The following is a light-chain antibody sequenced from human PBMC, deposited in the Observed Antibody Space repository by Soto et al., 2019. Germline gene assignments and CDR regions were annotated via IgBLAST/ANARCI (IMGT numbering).Light chain of an antibody. CDR2: DDD. J-gene: IGLJ1*01. Sequence: QSVLTQPPSVSGAPGQRVTISCTGSSSNIGAHYDVHWYQQLPGTAPKVLIYDDDKRPSGIPDRFSGSKSGTSATLGITGFQTGDEADYYCGSWDSSLSAYVFGTGTKVTVL. CDR3: GSWDSSLSAYV. V-gene: IGLV1-51*01. CDR1: SSNIGAHYD.